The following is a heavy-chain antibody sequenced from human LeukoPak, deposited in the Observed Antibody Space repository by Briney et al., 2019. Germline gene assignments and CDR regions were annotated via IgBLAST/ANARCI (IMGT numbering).Heavy chain of an antibody. J-gene: IGHJ4*02. V-gene: IGHV3-23*01. CDR2: ISDGGGST. Sequence: PGGSLRLSCAASGFTFSSYAMSWVRQAPGKGLEWVSAISDGGGSTYYAGSVKGRFTISRDNSKSTLYLQMNSLRAEDTAVYYCAKPIVGPKRTHFDSWGQGTLVTVSS. CDR1: GFTFSSYA. CDR3: AKPIVGPKRTHFDS. D-gene: IGHD1-26*01.